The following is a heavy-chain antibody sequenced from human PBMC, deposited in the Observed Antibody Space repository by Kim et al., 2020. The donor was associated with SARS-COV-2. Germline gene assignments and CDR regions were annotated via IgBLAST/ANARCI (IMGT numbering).Heavy chain of an antibody. CDR3: ERENSGDYGFDY. Sequence: NDNPSLMSRVTISVDTSEIQVSRKLSSVTAADTAVYYCERENSGDYGFDYWGQGTLVTVSS. J-gene: IGHJ4*02. V-gene: IGHV4-59*01. D-gene: IGHD4-17*01.